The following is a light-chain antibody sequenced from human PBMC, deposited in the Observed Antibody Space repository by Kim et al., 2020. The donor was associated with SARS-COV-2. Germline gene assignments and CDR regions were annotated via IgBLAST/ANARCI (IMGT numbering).Light chain of an antibody. CDR2: SNN. Sequence: GQRITICCSGSSSNVGSNTVNWYQQLPGTAPKLLIYSNNQRPSGVPDRFSGSKSGTSASLAISGLQSEDEADYYCAAWDDSLNGRVFGGGTKLTVL. CDR1: SSNVGSNT. J-gene: IGLJ3*02. CDR3: AAWDDSLNGRV. V-gene: IGLV1-44*01.